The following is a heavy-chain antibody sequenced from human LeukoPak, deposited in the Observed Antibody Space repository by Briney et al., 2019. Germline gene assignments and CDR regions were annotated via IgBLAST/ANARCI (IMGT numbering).Heavy chain of an antibody. Sequence: PGGSLRLSCAASGFTFSTYDMNWVRQAPGKGLEWVSYISSSSRTISYADSVKGQFTISRDNAKNSLYLQMNSLRAEDTAVYYCARLRYYAMDVWGQGTTVTASS. V-gene: IGHV3-48*01. CDR3: ARLRYYAMDV. CDR2: ISSSSRTI. J-gene: IGHJ6*02. CDR1: GFTFSTYD.